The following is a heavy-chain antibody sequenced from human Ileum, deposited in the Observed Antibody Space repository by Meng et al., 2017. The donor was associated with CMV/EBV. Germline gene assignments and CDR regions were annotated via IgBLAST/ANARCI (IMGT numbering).Heavy chain of an antibody. CDR3: ARGGYYFGTLDS. D-gene: IGHD1-14*01. CDR1: GFTFSSYW. J-gene: IGHJ4*02. V-gene: IGHV3-48*04. CDR2: ISRDSTAI. Sequence: GESLKISCAASGFTFSSYWMSWIRQAPGKGLEWISYISRDSTAIFYADSVRGRFTISRDNAKNSLFLQMYSLRAEDTAMYYCARGGYYFGTLDSWGQGTLVTVSS.